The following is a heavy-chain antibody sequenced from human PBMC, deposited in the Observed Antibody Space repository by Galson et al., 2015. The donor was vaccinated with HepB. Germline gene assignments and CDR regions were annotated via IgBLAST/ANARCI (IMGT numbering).Heavy chain of an antibody. D-gene: IGHD1-14*01. V-gene: IGHV3-13*01. Sequence: SLRLSCAASGFTFSSYDMHWVRQATGKGLEWVSAIGTAGDTYYPGSVKGRFTISRENAKNSLYLQMNSLRAGDTAVYYCARSDGVHYYYGMDVWGQGTTVTVSS. CDR3: ARSDGVHYYYGMDV. J-gene: IGHJ6*02. CDR1: GFTFSSYD. CDR2: IGTAGDT.